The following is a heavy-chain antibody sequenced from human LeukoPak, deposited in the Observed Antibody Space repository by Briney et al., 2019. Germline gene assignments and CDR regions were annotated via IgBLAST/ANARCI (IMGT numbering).Heavy chain of an antibody. CDR2: ISAYNDNT. V-gene: IGHV1-18*01. Sequence: GASVKVSCKASGYTFTSYGISWLRQAPGQGLEWMGWISAYNDNTNYAQKLQGRVAMTTDTSTSTAYMELRSLRSDDTAVYYCAREGSRARGPRAFDIWGQGTMVTVSS. CDR3: AREGSRARGPRAFDI. CDR1: GYTFTSYG. D-gene: IGHD3-10*01. J-gene: IGHJ3*02.